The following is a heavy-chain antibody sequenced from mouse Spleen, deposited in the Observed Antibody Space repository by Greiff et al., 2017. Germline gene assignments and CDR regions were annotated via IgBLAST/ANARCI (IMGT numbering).Heavy chain of an antibody. Sequence: QVQLQQSGAELVRPGASVTLSCKASGYTFTDYEMHWVKQTPVHGLEWIGAIDPETGGTAYNQKFKGKAILTADKSSSTAYMELRSLTSEDSAVYYCTREGFYYGSSEAYWGQGTLVTVSA. J-gene: IGHJ3*01. CDR3: TREGFYYGSSEAY. CDR2: IDPETGGT. D-gene: IGHD1-1*01. V-gene: IGHV1-15*01. CDR1: GYTFTDYE.